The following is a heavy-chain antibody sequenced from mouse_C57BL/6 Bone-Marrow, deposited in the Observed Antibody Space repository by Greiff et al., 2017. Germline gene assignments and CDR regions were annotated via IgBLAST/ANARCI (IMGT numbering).Heavy chain of an antibody. CDR2: INPNNGGT. Sequence: EVQLQQSGPELVKPGASVKISCKASGYTFTDYYMNWVKQSHGKSLEWIGDINPNNGGTSYNQKFKGKATLTVDKSSSTAYMELRSLTSEASAVYYCARGDYGYYAMDYWGQGTSVTVSS. V-gene: IGHV1-26*01. CDR1: GYTFTDYY. D-gene: IGHD2-4*01. CDR3: ARGDYGYYAMDY. J-gene: IGHJ4*01.